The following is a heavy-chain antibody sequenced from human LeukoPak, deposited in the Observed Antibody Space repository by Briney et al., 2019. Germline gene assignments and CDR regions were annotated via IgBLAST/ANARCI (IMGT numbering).Heavy chain of an antibody. CDR1: GGSISSSSHY. Sequence: SETLSLTCTVSGGSISSSSHYWGWIRQPPGKGLEWIGSIYYSGSTYYNPSLESRVTISVDTSKNQFSLKLSSVTAAGTAVYYCARGFYYDSSGYFLSKYAPKNFDYWGQGTLVTVSS. J-gene: IGHJ4*02. V-gene: IGHV4-39*01. CDR2: IYYSGST. CDR3: ARGFYYDSSGYFLSKYAPKNFDY. D-gene: IGHD3-22*01.